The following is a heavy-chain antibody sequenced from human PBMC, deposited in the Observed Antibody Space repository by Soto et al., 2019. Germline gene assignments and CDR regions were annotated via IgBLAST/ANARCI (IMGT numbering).Heavy chain of an antibody. J-gene: IGHJ6*02. V-gene: IGHV1-69*14. CDR2: LIPIFGTT. Sequence: QVQLGQSGAAAKKPGSALKVSCQASGGTFNDFAISWVRQAPGQGLEWMGGLIPIFGTTNYAQTFDGRMTTTADKSTATVYMEAINLRSEDTAVYFCAKLRPRPGRDFLMISCSHYYSYGLDVWGPGTGVTVS. D-gene: IGHD2-2*01. CDR1: GGTFNDFA. CDR3: AKLRPRPGRDFLMISCSHYYSYGLDV.